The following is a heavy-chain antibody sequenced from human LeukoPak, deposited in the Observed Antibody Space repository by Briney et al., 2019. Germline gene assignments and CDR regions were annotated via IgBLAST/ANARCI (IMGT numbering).Heavy chain of an antibody. D-gene: IGHD3-10*01. J-gene: IGHJ4*02. Sequence: GGSLRLSCAASGFTLSNYWMHWVRQGPGKGLVWVSHISSDGSSTRYADSVKGRFTISRDNSKNSLYLQMNSLRAEDTAVYYCARAYGSGSWGQGTLVTVSS. CDR1: GFTLSNYW. V-gene: IGHV3-74*01. CDR2: ISSDGSST. CDR3: ARAYGSGS.